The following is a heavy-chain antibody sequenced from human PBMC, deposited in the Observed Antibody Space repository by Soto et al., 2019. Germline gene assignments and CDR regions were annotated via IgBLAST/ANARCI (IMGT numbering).Heavy chain of an antibody. Sequence: GGSLRLSCAASGFTFSDYYMSWIRQAPGKGLEWVSYISSSGSTIYYADSVKGRFTISRDNAKNSLYLQMNSLRAEDTAVYYCARDRDYYDSRYPLEGADYYGMDVWGQGTTVTVSS. CDR2: ISSSGSTI. CDR3: ARDRDYYDSRYPLEGADYYGMDV. J-gene: IGHJ6*02. CDR1: GFTFSDYY. V-gene: IGHV3-11*01. D-gene: IGHD3-22*01.